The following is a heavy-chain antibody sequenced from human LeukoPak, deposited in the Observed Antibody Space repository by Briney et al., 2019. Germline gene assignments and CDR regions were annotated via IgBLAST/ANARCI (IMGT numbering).Heavy chain of an antibody. CDR2: VYCSGST. V-gene: IGHV4-39*02. J-gene: IGHJ5*02. Sequence: SETLSLTCNVSGDSISSTSYYWGWIRQPPGKGLEWIGNVYCSGSTYYNPSLKSRVTISVDTSKNHFSLKLSSVTAADTAVYYCARGRSNYGWRGFDPWGQGTLVTVSS. CDR3: ARGRSNYGWRGFDP. D-gene: IGHD4-11*01. CDR1: GDSISSTSYY.